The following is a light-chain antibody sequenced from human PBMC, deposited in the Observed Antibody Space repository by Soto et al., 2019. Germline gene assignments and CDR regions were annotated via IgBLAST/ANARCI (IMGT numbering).Light chain of an antibody. Sequence: QSALTQPASVSGSPGQSITISCTGTSSDVGGYNYVSWYQQHPGKAPKLMIYEVSNRPSGVSNRFSGSKSGNTASLTISGLPAEDEAAYYCSSYTSSSTKVFGTGTKVTVL. CDR2: EVS. CDR1: SSDVGGYNY. V-gene: IGLV2-14*01. J-gene: IGLJ1*01. CDR3: SSYTSSSTKV.